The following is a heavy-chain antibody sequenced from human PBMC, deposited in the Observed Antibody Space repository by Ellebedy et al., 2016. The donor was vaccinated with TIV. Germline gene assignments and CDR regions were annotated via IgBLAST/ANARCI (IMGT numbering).Heavy chain of an antibody. CDR3: ARDTLGGGYFDY. V-gene: IGHV3-33*01. Sequence: GGSLRLSXAASGFTFSSYGMHWVRQAPGKGLEWVAVIWYDGSNKYYADSVKGRFTISRDNSKNTLYLQMNSLRAEDTAVYYCARDTLGGGYFDYWGQGTLVTVSS. CDR2: IWYDGSNK. D-gene: IGHD3-10*01. J-gene: IGHJ4*02. CDR1: GFTFSSYG.